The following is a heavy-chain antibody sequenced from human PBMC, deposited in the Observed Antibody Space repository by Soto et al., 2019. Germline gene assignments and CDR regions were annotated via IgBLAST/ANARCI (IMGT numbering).Heavy chain of an antibody. CDR3: AREPLYYDATGSPTFWYFDL. D-gene: IGHD3-22*01. CDR1: GDSISNDF. V-gene: IGHV4-4*07. Sequence: QVQLHESGPGLVRPSETLSLTCTVSGDSISNDFWSWIRQPAGKGLEWIGRAYAFGGTNYNPSLKSRVIMSVDTSKNQLSLRLTSVTAADTAVYYCAREPLYYDATGSPTFWYFDLWGRGTLATVSS. CDR2: AYAFGGT. J-gene: IGHJ2*01.